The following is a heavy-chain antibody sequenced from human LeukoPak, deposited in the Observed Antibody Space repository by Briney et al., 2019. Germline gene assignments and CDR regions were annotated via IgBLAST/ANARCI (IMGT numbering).Heavy chain of an antibody. J-gene: IGHJ4*02. CDR1: GFTFDDYG. CDR3: ARESSGYFY. V-gene: IGHV3-21*01. CDR2: ISSGSSFI. D-gene: IGHD3-22*01. Sequence: RTGGSLRLSCAASGFTFDDYGMNWVRQAPGKGLEWVSSISSGSSFIYYADSVKGRFTISRDNAKNSLFLQMNSLRAEDTAVYYCARESSGYFYWGQGTLVTVSS.